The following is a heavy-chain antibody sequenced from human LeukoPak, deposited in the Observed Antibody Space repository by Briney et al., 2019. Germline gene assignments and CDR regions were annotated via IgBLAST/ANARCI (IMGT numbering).Heavy chain of an antibody. CDR3: TRDISSRWYDY. J-gene: IGHJ4*02. D-gene: IGHD6-13*01. V-gene: IGHV3-33*01. CDR2: IWYDGSNQ. Sequence: GGSRRLSCAASGFKFSNYGMHWVRQAPGKGLERVAVIWYDGSNQYYVDSVKGRFTISRDNSKNTLYLQMNGLRAEDTAVYYCTRDISSRWYDYWGQGTLVTVSS. CDR1: GFKFSNYG.